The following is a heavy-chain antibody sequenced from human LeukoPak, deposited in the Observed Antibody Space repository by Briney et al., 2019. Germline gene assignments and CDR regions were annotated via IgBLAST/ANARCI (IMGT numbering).Heavy chain of an antibody. V-gene: IGHV6-1*01. J-gene: IGHJ4*02. CDR2: TYYRSKWCN. CDR3: ARSGVIDMVPFDH. D-gene: IGHD2-21*01. CDR1: GDRVSSNSAA. Sequence: SQTLSLTCAISGDRVSSNSAAWNWIRQSPSRGLEWLGRTYYRSKWCNDYAVSVKSRTTINPDTSKNQFSLQLNSVTPEDTAVYYCARSGVIDMVPFDHWGQGTLVTVSS.